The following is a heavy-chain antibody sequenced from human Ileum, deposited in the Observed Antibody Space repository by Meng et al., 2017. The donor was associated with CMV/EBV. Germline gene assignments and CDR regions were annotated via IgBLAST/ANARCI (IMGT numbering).Heavy chain of an antibody. Sequence: ASGFTVSNHWMHWVRQAPGKGLVGVSRINSDGSRTAYAGSVKGRFTVSRDNAKNSQYLQMSSLRAEDTGIYYCARDYCPGGVCYLDSWGQGTLVTVSS. D-gene: IGHD2-8*02. CDR3: ARDYCPGGVCYLDS. CDR2: INSDGSRT. CDR1: GFTVSNHW. J-gene: IGHJ4*02. V-gene: IGHV3-74*01.